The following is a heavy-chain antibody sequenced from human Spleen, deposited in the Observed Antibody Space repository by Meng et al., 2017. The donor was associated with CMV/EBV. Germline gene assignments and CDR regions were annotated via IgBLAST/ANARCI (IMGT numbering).Heavy chain of an antibody. Sequence: QVQRQQSGPVLVRPSQTLALTCVISGDSVSSNSVAWAWIRQSPSRGLEWLGRTYYRSKWYNDYAMFVKSRITISQDTSKNQFSLQLNSVTPEDTAVYYCARHNGGTYRFDCWGQGTLVTVSS. CDR2: TYYRSKWYN. CDR3: ARHNGGTYRFDC. V-gene: IGHV6-1*01. CDR1: GDSVSSNSVA. J-gene: IGHJ4*02. D-gene: IGHD1-26*01.